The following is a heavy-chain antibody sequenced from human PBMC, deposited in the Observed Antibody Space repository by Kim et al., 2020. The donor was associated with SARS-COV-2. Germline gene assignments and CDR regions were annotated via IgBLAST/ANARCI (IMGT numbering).Heavy chain of an antibody. Sequence: DSVKSHFTTSRDTSKSTLYLHMNSLRAEDTAVYYCARDLCSSTNCYYFDYWGQGTLVTVSS. CDR3: ARDLCSSTNCYYFDY. J-gene: IGHJ4*02. D-gene: IGHD2-2*01. V-gene: IGHV3-30*07.